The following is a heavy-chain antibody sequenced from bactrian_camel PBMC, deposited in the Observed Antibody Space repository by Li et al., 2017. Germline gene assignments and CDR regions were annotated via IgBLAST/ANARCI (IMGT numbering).Heavy chain of an antibody. CDR1: GFTFSSNA. J-gene: IGHJ4*01. Sequence: HVQLVESGGGLVQPGGSLRLSCATSGFTFSSNAMNWVRQAPGKGLEWVSTITPSGDRAYYIDSVKGRFSISRDNAKNTVYLQLNSLKTEDTAMYYCAKSGLGRDFDNWGQGTQVTVS. CDR3: AKSGLGRDFDN. D-gene: IGHD5*01. CDR2: ITPSGDRA. V-gene: IGHV3S1*01.